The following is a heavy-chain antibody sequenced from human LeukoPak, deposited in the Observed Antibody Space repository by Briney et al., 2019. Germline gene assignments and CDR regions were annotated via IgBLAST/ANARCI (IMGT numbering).Heavy chain of an antibody. V-gene: IGHV4-59*01. CDR2: IYYSGST. D-gene: IGHD3-22*01. Sequence: PGGSLRLSCAASGFTLSSYAMHWVRQAPGKGVEWIGSIYYSGSTYYNPSLRSRVTISVDTSKNQFSLKLSSVTAADTAVYSCARSSEGRYYYDSSGYSYYYYYMDVWGKGTTVTISS. J-gene: IGHJ6*03. CDR3: ARSSEGRYYYDSSGYSYYYYYMDV. CDR1: GFTLSSYA.